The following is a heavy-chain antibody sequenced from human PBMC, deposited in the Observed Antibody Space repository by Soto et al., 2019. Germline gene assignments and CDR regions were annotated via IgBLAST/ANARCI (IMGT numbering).Heavy chain of an antibody. J-gene: IGHJ4*02. Sequence: QVQLQESGPGLVKPSGTLSLTCAVSGGSISSSNWWSWVRQPPGKGLEWIGEIYHSGSTNYNPSLKSRVTISVDKSKNQFSLKRSAVTAADTAVYYCASVGYYDFWSGYWDWGQGTLVTVSS. CDR3: ASVGYYDFWSGYWD. D-gene: IGHD3-3*01. CDR1: GGSISSSNW. V-gene: IGHV4-4*02. CDR2: IYHSGST.